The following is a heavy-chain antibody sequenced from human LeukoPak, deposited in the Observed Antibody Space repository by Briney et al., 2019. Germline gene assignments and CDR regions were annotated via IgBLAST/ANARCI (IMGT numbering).Heavy chain of an antibody. CDR2: IYSSGST. CDR3: AREWRY. Sequence: PSETLSPTCTVSGDSISFYYWTWIRQPAGKGLQWIGRIYSSGSTNYNPSLKSRVTISLDKSKNQFSLRLTSVTAADTAVYYCAREWRYWGQGTLVTVSS. D-gene: IGHD3-3*01. CDR1: GDSISFYY. J-gene: IGHJ4*02. V-gene: IGHV4-4*07.